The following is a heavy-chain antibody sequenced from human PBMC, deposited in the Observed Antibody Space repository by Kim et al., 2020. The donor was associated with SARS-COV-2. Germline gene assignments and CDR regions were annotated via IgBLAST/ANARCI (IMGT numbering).Heavy chain of an antibody. Sequence: GGSLRLSCATSGFNFSSYSMNWVRRAPGRGLEWVAYIRSGGGDTTYYADSVKGRFTILRDNDKNSLHLQMDGLRDEDTALYYCVSDPDALDYWGQGTLVTVS. V-gene: IGHV3-48*02. D-gene: IGHD2-8*01. CDR3: VSDPDALDY. CDR2: IRSGGGDTT. J-gene: IGHJ4*02. CDR1: GFNFSSYS.